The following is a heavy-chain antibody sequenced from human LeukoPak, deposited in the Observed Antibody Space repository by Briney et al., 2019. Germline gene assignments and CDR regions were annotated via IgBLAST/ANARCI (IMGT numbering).Heavy chain of an antibody. V-gene: IGHV1-46*01. D-gene: IGHD5-24*01. J-gene: IGHJ5*02. CDR2: ISPSGGST. CDR1: GDTFTSNY. Sequence: ASVKISCKAFGDTFTSNYMHWVRHAPGERPVWMWVISPSGGSTTYAQKFQGRVTLTRDMSTSTDYLELSSLRSEDTAVYYCARDNSVRDEAWWFNPWGQGTLVTVSS. CDR3: ARDNSVRDEAWWFNP.